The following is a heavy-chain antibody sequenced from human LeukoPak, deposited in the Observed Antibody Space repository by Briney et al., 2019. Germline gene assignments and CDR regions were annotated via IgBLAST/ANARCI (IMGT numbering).Heavy chain of an antibody. D-gene: IGHD3-10*01. CDR3: ARVGPAMVPYYFDY. J-gene: IGHJ4*02. Sequence: GGSLRLSCAASGFTFSSYEMNGVRQAPGKGLEWVSYISSSGSTIYYADSVKGRFTISRDNAKNSLYLQMNSLRAEDTAVYYCARVGPAMVPYYFDYWGQGTLVTVSS. CDR2: ISSSGSTI. V-gene: IGHV3-48*03. CDR1: GFTFSSYE.